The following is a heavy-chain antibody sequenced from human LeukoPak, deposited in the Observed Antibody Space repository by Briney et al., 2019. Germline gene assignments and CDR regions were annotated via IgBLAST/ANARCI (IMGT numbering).Heavy chain of an antibody. Sequence: GGSLRLSCAASGFTFSDYYMTWIRQAPGKGLEWVSYISSSGRTIYYADSVKGRFTISRDNAKNSLYLQMNSLRAEDTAVYYCAREGQQWLVYFDYWGQGTLVTVSS. CDR1: GFTFSDYY. V-gene: IGHV3-11*04. D-gene: IGHD6-19*01. CDR3: AREGQQWLVYFDY. J-gene: IGHJ4*02. CDR2: ISSSGRTI.